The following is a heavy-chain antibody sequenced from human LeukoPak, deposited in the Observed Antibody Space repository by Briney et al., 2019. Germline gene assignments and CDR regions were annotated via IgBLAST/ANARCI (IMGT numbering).Heavy chain of an antibody. CDR2: INANSGGT. V-gene: IGHV1-2*02. J-gene: IGHJ4*02. CDR3: ARSRPNYDILTGYYRGLDY. D-gene: IGHD3-9*01. CDR1: GYTFTGYY. Sequence: GASVKGSCEASGYTFTGYYMHWVRQAPGQGVEWMGWINANSGGTNYVQKFQGKGTMTRDTSISTAYMELSRMRSDYTAVYYCARSRPNYDILTGYYRGLDYWGQRPLVTVSS.